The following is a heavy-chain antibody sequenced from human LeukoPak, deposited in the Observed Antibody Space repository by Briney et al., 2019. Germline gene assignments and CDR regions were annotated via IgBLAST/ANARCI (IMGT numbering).Heavy chain of an antibody. V-gene: IGHV4-38-2*02. Sequence: SETLSLTCTVSGYSISTSYYWGWIRQPPGKGLEWIGGIYHSGNTYYNPSLKSRVTISVDTSKNQFSLKLSSVTAADTAVYYCARCGSGSYYYYYYMDVWGKGTTVTISS. CDR2: IYHSGNT. D-gene: IGHD3-10*01. J-gene: IGHJ6*03. CDR1: GYSISTSYY. CDR3: ARCGSGSYYYYYYMDV.